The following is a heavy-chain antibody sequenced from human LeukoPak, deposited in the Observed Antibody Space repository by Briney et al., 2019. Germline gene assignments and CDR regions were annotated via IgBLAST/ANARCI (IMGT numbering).Heavy chain of an antibody. CDR2: IIPILGIA. V-gene: IGHV1-69*04. J-gene: IGHJ4*02. CDR3: ARDGGDWNDENFDY. D-gene: IGHD1-1*01. CDR1: GGTFSSDT. Sequence: SVKVSCKASGGTFSSDTINWVRQAPGQGLGWMGRIIPILGIANYAQEFQGRVTITADKSTGTAYMELRSLRSDDTAVYYCARDGGDWNDENFDYWGQGTLVTVSS.